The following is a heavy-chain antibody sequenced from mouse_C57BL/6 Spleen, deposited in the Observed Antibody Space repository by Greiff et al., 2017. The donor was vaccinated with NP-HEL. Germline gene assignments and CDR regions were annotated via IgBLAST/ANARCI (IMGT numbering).Heavy chain of an antibody. D-gene: IGHD1-1*01. CDR3: ARVTVVGAMDY. CDR2: ISDGGSYT. V-gene: IGHV5-4*03. Sequence: DVKLVESGGGLVKPGGSLKLSCAASGFTFSSYAMSWVRQTPEKRLEWVATISDGGSYTYYPDNVKGRFTISRDNAKNNLYLQMSHLKSEDTAMYYCARVTVVGAMDYWGQGTSVTVSS. CDR1: GFTFSSYA. J-gene: IGHJ4*01.